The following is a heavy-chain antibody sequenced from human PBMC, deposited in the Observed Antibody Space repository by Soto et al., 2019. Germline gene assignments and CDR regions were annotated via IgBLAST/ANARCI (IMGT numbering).Heavy chain of an antibody. CDR2: IIPIFGTA. J-gene: IGHJ5*02. V-gene: IGHV1-69*06. CDR3: ARSRPIVVVPAAIYGWFDP. Sequence: QVQLVQSGAEVKKPGSSVKVSCKASGGTFSSYAISWVRQAPGQGLEWMGGIIPIFGTANYAQKFQGRVTITADKSTSTAYMELSSLRSEDTAMYYCARSRPIVVVPAAIYGWFDPWGQGTLVTVSS. CDR1: GGTFSSYA. D-gene: IGHD2-2*02.